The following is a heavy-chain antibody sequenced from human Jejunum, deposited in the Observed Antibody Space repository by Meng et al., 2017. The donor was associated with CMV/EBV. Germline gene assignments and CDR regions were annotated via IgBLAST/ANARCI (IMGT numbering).Heavy chain of an antibody. V-gene: IGHV3-21*01. CDR2: ITTSGSYI. J-gene: IGHJ3*02. CDR3: ASRVGVVGATHGAFDI. D-gene: IGHD1-26*01. Sequence: SFSSYSMNWVRQAPGKGLEWVSSITTSGSYIYYANSVRGRFTISRDNAKNTLYLQMNSLRAEDTAVYYCASRVGVVGATHGAFDIWGQGTMVTVSS. CDR1: SFSSYS.